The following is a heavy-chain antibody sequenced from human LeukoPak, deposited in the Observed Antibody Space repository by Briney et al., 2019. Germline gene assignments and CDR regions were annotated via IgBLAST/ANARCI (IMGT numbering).Heavy chain of an antibody. J-gene: IGHJ4*02. CDR1: GYTFTSYD. CDR3: ARVGSDGLLWFGDPEGYYFDY. D-gene: IGHD3-10*01. CDR2: MNPNSGNT. V-gene: IGHV1-8*01. Sequence: ASVKVSCKASGYTFTSYDINWVRQATGQGLEWMGWMNPNSGNTGYAQKFQGRVTMTRNTSISTAYMELSSLRSEDMAVYYCARVGSDGLLWFGDPEGYYFDYWGQGTLVTVSS.